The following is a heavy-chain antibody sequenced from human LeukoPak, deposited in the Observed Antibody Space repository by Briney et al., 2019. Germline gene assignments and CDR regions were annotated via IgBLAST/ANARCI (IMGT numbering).Heavy chain of an antibody. CDR2: IIPILGIA. J-gene: IGHJ4*02. V-gene: IGHV1-69*02. Sequence: ASVTVSCQASRGTFSSYTISSVRQPPGQGLEWMGRIIPILGIANYAQKFQGRVTITADKSTSTAYMELSSLRSEDTAVYYCARPASSGYPPLGYWGQGTLVTVSS. CDR1: RGTFSSYT. D-gene: IGHD3-22*01. CDR3: ARPASSGYPPLGY.